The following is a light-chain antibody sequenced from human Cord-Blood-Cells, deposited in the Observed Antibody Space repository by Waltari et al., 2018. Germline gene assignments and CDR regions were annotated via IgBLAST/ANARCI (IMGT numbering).Light chain of an antibody. CDR1: SSNIGAGYD. CDR3: QSYDSSLSGWV. Sequence: QSVLTQPPSVSGAPGQRVTISCTGSSSNIGAGYDVHWYQQLPGTAPKLLIYGNSNRPSGVPDRCSGSKSGTSASLAIPGLQAEDEADYYCQSYDSSLSGWVFGGGTKLTVL. J-gene: IGLJ3*02. CDR2: GNS. V-gene: IGLV1-40*01.